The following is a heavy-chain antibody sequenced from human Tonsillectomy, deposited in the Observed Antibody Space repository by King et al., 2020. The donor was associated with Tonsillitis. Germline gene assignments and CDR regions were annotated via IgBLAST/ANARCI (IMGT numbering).Heavy chain of an antibody. CDR2: MNPNSGNT. D-gene: IGHD6-13*01. V-gene: IGHV1-8*01. Sequence: VQLVESGAEVKKPGASVKVSCKASDYTFTSYDINWVRQSTEQGLEWMGWMNPNSGNTGYAQKFQGSVTMTRDTSISTAYMERSSLRFEDTAVYYCARRLHPSKQQLVALYGGQGPLVTVPS. CDR3: ARRLHPSKQQLVALY. J-gene: IGHJ1*01. CDR1: DYTFTSYD.